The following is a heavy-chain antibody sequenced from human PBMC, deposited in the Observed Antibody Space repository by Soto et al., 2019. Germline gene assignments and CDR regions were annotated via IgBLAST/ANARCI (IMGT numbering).Heavy chain of an antibody. CDR2: IWYDGSNK. CDR3: AREYSGGYGDY. J-gene: IGHJ4*02. CDR1: GFTFSSYG. Sequence: QVQLVESGGGVVQPGRSLRLSCAASGFTFSSYGMHWVRQAPGKGLEWVAVIWYDGSNKYYADSVKGRFTISRDNSKNTLYLQMNSRRAEDTAVYYCAREYSGGYGDYWGQGTLVTVSS. D-gene: IGHD5-18*01. V-gene: IGHV3-33*01.